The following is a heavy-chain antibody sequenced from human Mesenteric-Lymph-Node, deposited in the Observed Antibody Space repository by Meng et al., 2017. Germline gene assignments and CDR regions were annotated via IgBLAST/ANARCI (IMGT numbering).Heavy chain of an antibody. V-gene: IGHV1-2*06. CDR3: AREVDYYDSSGYKVNWFDP. Sequence: VHPVHAGDEVKMPGASVQGPCKASGYTFTGYYMHWVRQAPGPGLEWMGRINPNSGGTNYAQKFQGGVTMTRDTSISTAYMELSRLRSDDTAVYYCAREVDYYDSSGYKVNWFDPWGQGTLVTVSS. CDR2: INPNSGGT. D-gene: IGHD3-22*01. J-gene: IGHJ5*02. CDR1: GYTFTGYY.